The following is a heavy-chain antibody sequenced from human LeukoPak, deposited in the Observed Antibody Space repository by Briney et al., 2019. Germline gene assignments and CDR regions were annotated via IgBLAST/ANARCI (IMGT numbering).Heavy chain of an antibody. Sequence: GGSLRLSCTASGFTFGDYAMSWFRQAPGKGLEWVGFIRNKAYGGTTEYTASVKGRFTISRDDSKSIAYLQMNSLKTEDTAVYYCTRAVGKNIYYYYMDVWGKGTTVTVSS. CDR3: TRAVGKNIYYYYMDV. V-gene: IGHV3-49*01. CDR2: IRNKAYGGTT. D-gene: IGHD4-23*01. CDR1: GFTFGDYA. J-gene: IGHJ6*03.